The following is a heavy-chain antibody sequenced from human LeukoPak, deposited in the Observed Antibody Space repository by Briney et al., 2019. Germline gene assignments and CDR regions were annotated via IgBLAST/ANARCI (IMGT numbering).Heavy chain of an antibody. CDR1: GFTLSNYG. J-gene: IGHJ4*02. CDR2: IRYDGSNK. Sequence: PGGSLRLSRAASGFTLSNYGMHLVRQAPGKGLEWVAFIRYDGSNKYYADSVKGRFTISRDNSKNTLYLQMNSLRREDTAVYYCAPPWEIYADYWGQGTLVTVSS. V-gene: IGHV3-30*02. D-gene: IGHD3-10*01. CDR3: APPWEIYADY.